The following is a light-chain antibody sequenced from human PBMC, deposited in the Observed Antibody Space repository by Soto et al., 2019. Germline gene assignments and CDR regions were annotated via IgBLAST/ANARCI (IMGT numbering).Light chain of an antibody. V-gene: IGKV1-5*03. CDR3: QHYNDYSWT. CDR2: KTS. CDR1: QSISSW. Sequence: DIHMTQSPSTLSASVGDRVTITCRASQSISSWSAWYQQKPGKAPNLLIYKTSNLESGVPSRFSGSGSGTEFTLTISSLQPDDFATYYCQHYNDYSWTFGQGTKVEIK. J-gene: IGKJ1*01.